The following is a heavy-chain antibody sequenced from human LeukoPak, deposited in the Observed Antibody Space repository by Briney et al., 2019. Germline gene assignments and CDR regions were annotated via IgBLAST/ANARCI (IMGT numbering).Heavy chain of an antibody. D-gene: IGHD6-13*01. Sequence: YPGGSLRLSCAASGFTFSSYSMNWVRQAPGQGLEWVASIKEDGSEKHYVDSVKGRFTISRDNGKNSLYLQMNSLRAEDTAVYYCARDSGWWRFDFWGQGTLVTVSS. V-gene: IGHV3-7*03. J-gene: IGHJ4*02. CDR1: GFTFSSYS. CDR3: ARDSGWWRFDF. CDR2: IKEDGSEK.